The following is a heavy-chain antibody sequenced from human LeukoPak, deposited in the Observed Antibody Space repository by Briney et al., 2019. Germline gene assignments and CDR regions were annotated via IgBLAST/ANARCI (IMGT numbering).Heavy chain of an antibody. CDR1: GFTFSRYA. J-gene: IGHJ4*02. CDR2: ISYDGSKK. D-gene: IGHD6-19*01. Sequence: GGSLRLSCVASGFTFSRYAMHWVRQAPGKGLEWVAVISYDGSKKDYADSVKGRFTISRDNAKNSLYLQMNSLRAEDTAVYYCAKGVTVAVNYFDYWGQGTLVTVSS. V-gene: IGHV3-30*04. CDR3: AKGVTVAVNYFDY.